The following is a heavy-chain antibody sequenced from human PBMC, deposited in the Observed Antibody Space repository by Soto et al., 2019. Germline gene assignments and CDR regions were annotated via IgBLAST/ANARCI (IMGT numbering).Heavy chain of an antibody. CDR2: ISDIGGTT. D-gene: IGHD6-19*01. CDR3: AREYSSAWKTVDY. V-gene: IGHV3-23*01. J-gene: IGHJ4*02. Sequence: EVQLLESGGGLAQPGRSLRLSCAASGFTFNSYAVSWVREAPGKGLEWVSAISDIGGTTYYADSVKGRFTISRDNSKNTLYLQMNSLRAEDTAVYYCAREYSSAWKTVDYWGQGTLVTVSS. CDR1: GFTFNSYA.